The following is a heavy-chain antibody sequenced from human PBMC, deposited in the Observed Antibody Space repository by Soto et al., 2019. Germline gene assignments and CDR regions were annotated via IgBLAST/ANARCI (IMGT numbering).Heavy chain of an antibody. CDR3: ARVFRYCSSTSCYFSYYYYYGMDV. Sequence: SQTRLVTCAISGDSVSSNSAAWNWIRQSPSRVLEWLGRTYYRSKWYNDYAVSVKSRITINSDTSKNQLSLQLNSVTPEDTAVYYCARVFRYCSSTSCYFSYYYYYGMDVWGQGITVTVSS. CDR2: TYYRSKWYN. J-gene: IGHJ6*02. CDR1: GDSVSSNSAA. D-gene: IGHD2-2*01. V-gene: IGHV6-1*01.